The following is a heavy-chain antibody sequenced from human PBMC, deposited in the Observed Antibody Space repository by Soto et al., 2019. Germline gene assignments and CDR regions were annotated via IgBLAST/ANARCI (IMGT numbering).Heavy chain of an antibody. CDR3: ARVYRITMVRGELSEY. CDR1: GYTFTSYG. CDR2: ISAYNGNT. V-gene: IGHV1-18*01. J-gene: IGHJ4*02. Sequence: QVQLVQSGAEVKKPGASVKVSCKASGYTFTSYGSSWVRQAPGQGLEWMGWISAYNGNTNYAQKLQGRVTRTTGTSTSTAYMELRSLRSDDTAVYYCARVYRITMVRGELSEYWGQGTLVTVSS. D-gene: IGHD3-10*01.